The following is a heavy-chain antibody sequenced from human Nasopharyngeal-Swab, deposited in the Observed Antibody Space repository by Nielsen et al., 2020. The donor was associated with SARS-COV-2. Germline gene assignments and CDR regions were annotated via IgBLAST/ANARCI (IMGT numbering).Heavy chain of an antibody. CDR1: GFTFSSYA. CDR2: ISGSGGST. J-gene: IGHJ3*02. V-gene: IGHV3-23*01. D-gene: IGHD5-24*01. CDR3: AKDRVGARWLQLLGAFDI. Sequence: GESLKISCAASGFTFSSYAMSWVRQAPGKGLEWVSAISGSGGSTYYADSVKGRFTISRDNSKNTLYLQMNSLRAEDTAVYYCAKDRVGARWLQLLGAFDIWGQGTMVTVS.